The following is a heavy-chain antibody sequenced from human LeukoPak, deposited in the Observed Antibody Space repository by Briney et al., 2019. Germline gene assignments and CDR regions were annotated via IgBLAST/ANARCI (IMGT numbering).Heavy chain of an antibody. Sequence: GGSLRLSCAASGFTISSYWMSWVRQAPGKGLEWVANIKQDGSEKYYVDSVKGRFTISRDNAKNSLYLQMNSLRAEDTAVYYCARTYCDFWSGYLPFDYWGQGTLVTVSS. J-gene: IGHJ4*02. CDR3: ARTYCDFWSGYLPFDY. D-gene: IGHD3-3*01. V-gene: IGHV3-7*01. CDR2: IKQDGSEK. CDR1: GFTISSYW.